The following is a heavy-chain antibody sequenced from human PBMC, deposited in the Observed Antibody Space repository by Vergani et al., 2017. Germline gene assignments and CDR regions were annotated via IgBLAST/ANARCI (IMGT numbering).Heavy chain of an antibody. J-gene: IGHJ3*02. CDR2: IIPILGIA. D-gene: IGHD5-24*01. CDR1: GGTFSSYA. CDR3: ARDPRRDGYNDAFDI. Sequence: QVQLVQSGAEVKKPGSSVKVSCKASGGTFSSYAISWVRQAPGQGLERMGRIIPILGIANYAQKFQGRVTITADKSTSTAYMELSSLRSEDTAVYYCARDPRRDGYNDAFDIWGQGTMVTVSS. V-gene: IGHV1-69*04.